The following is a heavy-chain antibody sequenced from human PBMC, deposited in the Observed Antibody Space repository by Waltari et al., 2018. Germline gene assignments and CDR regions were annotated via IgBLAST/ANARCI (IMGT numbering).Heavy chain of an antibody. J-gene: IGHJ5*02. CDR3: ARGFWFATVSTFTWFDP. CDR1: HFTFSSNS. D-gene: IGHD4-17*01. CDR2: ISSTSHYI. V-gene: IGHV3-21*01. Sequence: EEQLVESGGGLVKPGGSLRLPCAASHFTFSSNSMNGVRQAPGKGLEWVASISSTSHYIYYADSVKGRFTISRDNAKNSLYLQMNSLRAEDTAVYYCARGFWFATVSTFTWFDPWGQGTLVTVSS.